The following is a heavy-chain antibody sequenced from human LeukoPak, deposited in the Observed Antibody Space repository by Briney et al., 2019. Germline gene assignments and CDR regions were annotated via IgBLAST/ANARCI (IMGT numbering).Heavy chain of an antibody. D-gene: IGHD3-9*01. CDR1: GFTFSTFW. J-gene: IGHJ4*02. CDR2: IKSDGSIT. V-gene: IGHV3-74*03. Sequence: GGSLRLSCAASGFTFSTFWMHWVRQAPGKGLVWVSGIKSDGSITTYADSVKGRFTISRDNAENTLYLQMNSLRAEDTAVYYCARDRYDILTGDYVWGQGTLVTVSS. CDR3: ARDRYDILTGDYV.